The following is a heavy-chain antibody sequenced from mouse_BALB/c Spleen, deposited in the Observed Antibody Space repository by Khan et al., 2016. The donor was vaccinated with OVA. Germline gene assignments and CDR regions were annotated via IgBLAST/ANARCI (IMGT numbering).Heavy chain of an antibody. V-gene: IGHV2-6-7*01. D-gene: IGHD2-10*01. CDR3: ARAYYGNYREAMDY. CDR2: IWGDGTT. J-gene: IGHJ4*01. Sequence: QVQLKESGPGLVAPSQSLSITCTVSGFSLTGYGVSWVRQPPGKGLEWLGMIWGDGTTDYNSALKSRLSISKDNSRSQVFLKVNSLQTDDTARYYCARAYYGNYREAMDYWGHGTSVTVSS. CDR1: GFSLTGYG.